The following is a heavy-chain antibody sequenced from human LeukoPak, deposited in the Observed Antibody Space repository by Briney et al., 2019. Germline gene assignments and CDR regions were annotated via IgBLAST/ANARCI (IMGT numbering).Heavy chain of an antibody. CDR2: ISGGGGST. CDR1: GFTFSSYA. V-gene: IGHV3-23*01. J-gene: IGHJ4*02. D-gene: IGHD2-2*01. Sequence: PGGSLRLSCAASGFTFSSYAMSWVRQAPGKGLEWVSGISGGGGSTYYADSVKGRFTISRDNSKNTLYLQMNSLRAEDTAVYCCAKGAFIVVVPAAAPLTDWGQGTLVTVSS. CDR3: AKGAFIVVVPAAAPLTD.